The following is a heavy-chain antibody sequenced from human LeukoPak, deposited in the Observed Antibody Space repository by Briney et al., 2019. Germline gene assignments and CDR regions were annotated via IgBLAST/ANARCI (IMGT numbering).Heavy chain of an antibody. V-gene: IGHV3-30*03. CDR1: GFTFSDYA. Sequence: GGSLRLSCTASGFTFSDYAIHWVRQAPGKGLEWVAIILFDGSLKFYTDSVRGRFTISRDDSKNTVYLQMNSLRAEDTAIYYCARDGQSGYCSAGNCFSHNRFDLWGQGTLVTVSS. J-gene: IGHJ5*02. D-gene: IGHD2-15*01. CDR2: ILFDGSLK. CDR3: ARDGQSGYCSAGNCFSHNRFDL.